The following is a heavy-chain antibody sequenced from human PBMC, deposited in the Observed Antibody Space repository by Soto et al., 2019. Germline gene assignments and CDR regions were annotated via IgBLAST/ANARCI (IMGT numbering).Heavy chain of an antibody. D-gene: IGHD6-13*01. CDR1: GFSPTAYA. J-gene: IGHJ4*02. CDR2: ISADTREP. Sequence: QVQLVQSGAEVKRPGASVKISCKASGFSPTAYAFSWVRRAPGKGLEWMGLISADTREPRYAQKFQGRVAMTTDTSTRTAYMELRGLTSDDTAVYYCGVSAGLDFWGQGTRVTVSS. CDR3: GVSAGLDF. V-gene: IGHV1-18*01.